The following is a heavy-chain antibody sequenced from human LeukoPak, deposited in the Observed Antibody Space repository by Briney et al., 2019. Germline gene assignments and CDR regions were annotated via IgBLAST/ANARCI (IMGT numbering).Heavy chain of an antibody. J-gene: IGHJ4*02. Sequence: ASVKLSCKAAGYTFTSHFMHWVRQAPGQGLEWMGIINLRGGSTSYTQKFQGRVTMNRDMSTSTVYMELSSLRSEDTAVYYCARENDGSHDAPDYWGQGTLVTVSA. CDR1: GYTFTSHF. CDR2: INLRGGST. CDR3: ARENDGSHDAPDY. V-gene: IGHV1-46*01. D-gene: IGHD1-1*01.